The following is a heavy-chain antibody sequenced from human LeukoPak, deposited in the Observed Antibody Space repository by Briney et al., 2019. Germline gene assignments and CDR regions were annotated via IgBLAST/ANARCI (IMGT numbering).Heavy chain of an antibody. J-gene: IGHJ4*02. D-gene: IGHD3-3*01. CDR3: ASGYDFSSGSKRGFDN. Sequence: PGGSLRLSCAASGFIFSDYAMNWVRQAQGKGLEWISYISSTTNTIYYADSVKGRFTISRDNAKNSLFLQMNSLRAEDTAVYYCASGYDFSSGSKRGFDNWGQGTRVTVSS. CDR1: GFIFSDYA. V-gene: IGHV3-48*01. CDR2: ISSTTNTI.